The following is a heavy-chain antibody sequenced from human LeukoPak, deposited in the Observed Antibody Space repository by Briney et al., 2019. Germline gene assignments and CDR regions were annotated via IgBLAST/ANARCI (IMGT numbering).Heavy chain of an antibody. CDR3: ARLTTAGIDY. CDR2: IYPGDSDT. V-gene: IGHV5-51*01. J-gene: IGHJ4*02. Sequence: GESLKISCKGSGYSFTSYWIGWVRQMPGKGLEWMGIIYPGDSDTRYSPSFQGQVTISADKSITTAFLQWSSLKASDTATYYCARLTTAGIDYWGQGTLVTISS. D-gene: IGHD6-13*01. CDR1: GYSFTSYW.